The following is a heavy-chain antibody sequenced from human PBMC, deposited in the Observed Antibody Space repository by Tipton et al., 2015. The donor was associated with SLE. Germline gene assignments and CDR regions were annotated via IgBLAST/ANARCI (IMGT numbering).Heavy chain of an antibody. Sequence: TLSLTCTVSGGSISSYYWSWIRQPPGKGLEWIGYIYYSGSTNYIPSLKSRVTISVDTSKNQFSLKLSSVTAADMAVYYCAKGGYDNWFDPWGQGTLVTVSS. V-gene: IGHV4-59*01. CDR1: GGSISSYY. CDR2: IYYSGST. D-gene: IGHD5-12*01. CDR3: AKGGYDNWFDP. J-gene: IGHJ5*02.